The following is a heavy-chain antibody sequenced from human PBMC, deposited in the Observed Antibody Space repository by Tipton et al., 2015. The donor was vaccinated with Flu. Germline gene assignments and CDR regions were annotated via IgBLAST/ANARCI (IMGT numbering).Heavy chain of an antibody. CDR1: GFTFSNYW. Sequence: GSLRLSCAASGFTFSNYWMHWVRQTPGKGLVWVSRISSDGSGTNYADSVRGRFTISRDNAKNTLFLQMNSLRAEDTAAYYCARDWSGIDYWGQGTLVTVSS. CDR3: ARDWSGIDY. CDR2: ISSDGSGT. D-gene: IGHD3-10*01. J-gene: IGHJ4*02. V-gene: IGHV3-74*01.